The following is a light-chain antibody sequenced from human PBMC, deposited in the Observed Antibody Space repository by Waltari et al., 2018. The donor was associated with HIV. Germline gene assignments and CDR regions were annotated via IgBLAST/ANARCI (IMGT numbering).Light chain of an antibody. Sequence: DIQLTQSPSFLSASVGDRVTTTCRASQGISSYLAWYQQKPGKAPNLLIYSASTLQRWVPSRFSGSGSGTEFTLTINSLQPEDFATYYCQQFNTFSPITFGQGTRLEIK. J-gene: IGKJ5*01. V-gene: IGKV1-9*01. CDR3: QQFNTFSPIT. CDR2: SAS. CDR1: QGISSY.